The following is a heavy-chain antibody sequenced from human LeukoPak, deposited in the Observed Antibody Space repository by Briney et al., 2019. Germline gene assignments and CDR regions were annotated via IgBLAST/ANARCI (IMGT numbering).Heavy chain of an antibody. D-gene: IGHD3-9*01. J-gene: IGHJ3*02. V-gene: IGHV1-18*01. CDR3: ARSLYYDILTGYYNRDAFDI. CDR1: GYTFTSYG. CDR2: ISAYNGNT. Sequence: ASVKGSCKASGYTFTSYGISGVRQAPGQGLEWMGWISAYNGNTNYAQKLQGRVTMTTDTSTSTAYMELRSLRSDDTAVYYCARSLYYDILTGYYNRDAFDIWGQGTMVTVSS.